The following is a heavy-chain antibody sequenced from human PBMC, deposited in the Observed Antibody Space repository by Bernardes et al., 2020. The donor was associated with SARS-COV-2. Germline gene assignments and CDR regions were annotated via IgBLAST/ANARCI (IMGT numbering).Heavy chain of an antibody. CDR1: GFTFSSYG. CDR3: ARDLGMSWFDP. J-gene: IGHJ5*02. V-gene: IGHV3-33*01. CDR2: IWYDGSNK. D-gene: IGHD3-16*01. Sequence: GGSLRLSCAASGFTFSSYGMHWVRQAPGKGLEWVGVIWYDGSNKYYADSVKGRFTISRDNSKNTLYLQMNSLRAEDTAVYYCARDLGMSWFDPWGQGTLVIGSS.